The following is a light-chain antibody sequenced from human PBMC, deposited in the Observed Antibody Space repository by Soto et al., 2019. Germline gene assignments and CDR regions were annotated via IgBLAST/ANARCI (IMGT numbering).Light chain of an antibody. V-gene: IGLV1-44*01. CDR1: SSNIGSNT. CDR2: SNN. CDR3: AAWDGSLNADV. J-gene: IGLJ1*01. Sequence: QAVVTQPPSASETPGQRVTISCSGSSSNIGSNTVNWYQQLPGTAPKLLMYSNNQRPSGVPDRFSGSKSGTSASLAISGLQSEDEADYYCAAWDGSLNADVFGTGTKLTVL.